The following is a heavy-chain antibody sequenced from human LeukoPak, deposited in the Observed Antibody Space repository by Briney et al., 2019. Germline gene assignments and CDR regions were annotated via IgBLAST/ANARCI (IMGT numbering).Heavy chain of an antibody. CDR3: ARAPPSYCSGGSCYWFDP. J-gene: IGHJ5*02. D-gene: IGHD2-15*01. CDR1: GGSISSSSYY. V-gene: IGHV4-39*07. Sequence: PSETLSLTCTVSGGSISSSSYYWGWIHQPPGKGLEWIGSIYCSGSTYYNPSLKSRVTISVDTSKNQFSLKLSSVTAADTAVYYCARAPPSYCSGGSCYWFDPWGQGTLVTVSS. CDR2: IYCSGST.